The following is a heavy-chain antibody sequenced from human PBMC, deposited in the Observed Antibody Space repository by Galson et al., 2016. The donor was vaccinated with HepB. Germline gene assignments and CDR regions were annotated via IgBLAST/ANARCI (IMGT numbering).Heavy chain of an antibody. CDR1: GFTFSTYW. J-gene: IGHJ4*02. V-gene: IGHV3-7*01. Sequence: SLRLSCAASGFTFSTYWMTWVRQAPGKGLEWVANIKEDGSERYYADSVRGRFTISRDDAKNSLYLQMNSLRAEDAAVYYCAREPGYNYGFTWGYWGQGT. CDR2: IKEDGSER. CDR3: AREPGYNYGFTWGY. D-gene: IGHD5-18*01.